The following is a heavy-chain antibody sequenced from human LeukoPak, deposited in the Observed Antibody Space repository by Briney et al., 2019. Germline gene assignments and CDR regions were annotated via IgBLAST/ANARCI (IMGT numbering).Heavy chain of an antibody. Sequence: ASVKVSCTVSGYTLTELSMHWVRQAPGKGLEWMGGSYPEDGETIYAQKFQGRVTMTEDTSTDTAYMELSSLRSEDTAVYYCATGPRRDLWFGELLPGGPDPWGQGTLVTVSS. D-gene: IGHD3-10*01. CDR2: SYPEDGET. J-gene: IGHJ5*02. V-gene: IGHV1-24*01. CDR1: GYTLTELS. CDR3: ATGPRRDLWFGELLPGGPDP.